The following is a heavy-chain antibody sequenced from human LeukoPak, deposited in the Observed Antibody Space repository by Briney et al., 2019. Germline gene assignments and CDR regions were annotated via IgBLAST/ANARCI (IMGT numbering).Heavy chain of an antibody. V-gene: IGHV3-33*01. CDR2: IGYEGRNK. J-gene: IGHJ4*02. D-gene: IGHD6-13*01. CDR1: GFTFSSYG. Sequence: PGKSLRLSRAASGFTFSSYGMHWARQAPGKGLEWVAVIGYEGRNKHYTDSVKGRFTISRDNARNTLFLQINSLRAEDTAVYYCARDQYSSSSGSGDYWGQGTLVTVSS. CDR3: ARDQYSSSSGSGDY.